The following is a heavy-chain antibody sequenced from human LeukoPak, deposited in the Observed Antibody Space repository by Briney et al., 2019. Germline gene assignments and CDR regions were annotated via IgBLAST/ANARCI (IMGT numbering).Heavy chain of an antibody. CDR3: ARDLNFDY. V-gene: IGHV3-74*01. Sequence: GGSLRLSCAASEFTISRYWMHWVRQAPGKGLVWVSNINNDGSITTYADSVKGRFTISRDNAKNSLSLQMNSLRAEDTAVYYCARDLNFDYWGQGTLVTVSS. CDR1: EFTISRYW. J-gene: IGHJ4*02. CDR2: INNDGSIT.